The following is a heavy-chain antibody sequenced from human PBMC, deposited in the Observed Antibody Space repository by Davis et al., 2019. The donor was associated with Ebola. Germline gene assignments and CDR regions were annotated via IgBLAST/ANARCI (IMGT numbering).Heavy chain of an antibody. Sequence: PGGSLRLSCAASGFTFSSYSMNWVRQAPGKGLEWVSSISSSSSYIYYADSVKGRFTISRDNAKNSLYLQMNSLRAEDTAVYYCATDPDYDFGFDIWGQGTMVTVSS. CDR3: ATDPDYDFGFDI. CDR2: ISSSSSYI. J-gene: IGHJ3*02. CDR1: GFTFSSYS. D-gene: IGHD3-3*01. V-gene: IGHV3-21*01.